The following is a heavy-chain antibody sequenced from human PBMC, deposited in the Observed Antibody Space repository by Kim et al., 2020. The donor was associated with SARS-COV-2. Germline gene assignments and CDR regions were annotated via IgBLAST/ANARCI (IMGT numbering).Heavy chain of an antibody. Sequence: SETLSLTCTVSGGSISSSSYYWGWIRQPPGKGLEWIGSIYYSGSTYYNPSLKSRVTISVDTSKNQFSLKLSSVTAADTAVYYCARVSQIAVAGTHFDYWGQGTLVTVSS. CDR1: GGSISSSSYY. CDR2: IYYSGST. D-gene: IGHD6-19*01. J-gene: IGHJ4*02. CDR3: ARVSQIAVAGTHFDY. V-gene: IGHV4-39*07.